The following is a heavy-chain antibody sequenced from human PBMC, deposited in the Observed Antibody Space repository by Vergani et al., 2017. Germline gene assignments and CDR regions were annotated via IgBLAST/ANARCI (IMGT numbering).Heavy chain of an antibody. J-gene: IGHJ6*02. Sequence: QVQLVQSGAEVKKPGASVKVSCKVSGYTLTELSMHWVRQAPGKGLEWRGGFDPEDGETIYAQKFQGRVTMTEDTSTDTAYMELSSLRSEDTAVYYCATPHIRGYSGYDSANYYYYYGMDVWGQGTTVTVSS. CDR1: GYTLTELS. D-gene: IGHD5-12*01. CDR3: ATPHIRGYSGYDSANYYYYYGMDV. V-gene: IGHV1-24*01. CDR2: FDPEDGET.